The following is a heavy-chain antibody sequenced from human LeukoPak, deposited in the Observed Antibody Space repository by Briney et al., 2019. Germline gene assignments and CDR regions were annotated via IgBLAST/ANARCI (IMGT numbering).Heavy chain of an antibody. V-gene: IGHV1-2*02. D-gene: IGHD3-22*01. CDR3: ARVLYDSSGYCHDY. Sequence: GASVKVSCKASGYTFTGYYMHWVRQAPGQGLEWMGWINPNSSGTNYAQKFQGRVTMTRDTSISTAYMELSRLRSDDTAVYYCARVLYDSSGYCHDYWGQGTLVTVSS. CDR1: GYTFTGYY. CDR2: INPNSSGT. J-gene: IGHJ4*02.